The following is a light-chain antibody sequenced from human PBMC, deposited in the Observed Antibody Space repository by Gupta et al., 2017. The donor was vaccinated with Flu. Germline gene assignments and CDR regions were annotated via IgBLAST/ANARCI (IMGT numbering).Light chain of an antibody. V-gene: IGLV1-40*01. Sequence: QSVLTQPPSVSRAPGQTVTISSTGRSPNIGPGYDVHWYQQIPGTAPKPLSYADGNRASGVPDRFSVSKSGTSASLGITGLQAEDEADYNCQSYDSSLSGWVFGGGTKLTVL. CDR3: QSYDSSLSGWV. J-gene: IGLJ3*02. CDR2: ADG. CDR1: SPNIGPGYD.